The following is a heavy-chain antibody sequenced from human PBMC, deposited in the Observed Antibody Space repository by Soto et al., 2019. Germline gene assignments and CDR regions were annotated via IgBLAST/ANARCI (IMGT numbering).Heavy chain of an antibody. CDR2: VTTSDDIT. J-gene: IGHJ5*02. V-gene: IGHV3-23*01. D-gene: IGHD3-3*01. CDR3: TKGDSSGYFDPSSGYSTPDQ. CDR1: GFIFKDFA. Sequence: EVQLFESGGGLVEPGESLRLSCAASGFIFKDFAMSWVRQAPGKGLEWVSTVTTSDDITYSADSVRGRFTSSRDNSANTLFLQMSSLRGDDTATYYCTKGDSSGYFDPSSGYSTPDQWGQGTLVTVSS.